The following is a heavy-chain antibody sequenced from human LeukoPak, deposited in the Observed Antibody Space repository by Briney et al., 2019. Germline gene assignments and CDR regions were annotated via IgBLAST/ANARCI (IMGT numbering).Heavy chain of an antibody. CDR1: GFTFSSSS. Sequence: PGGSLRLSCAASGFTFSSSSMSWVRQAPGKGLEWVANIKQEGSEKYYVDSVKGRFTISRDNAKNSLYLQMNSLRAEDTALYNCARGIGGGTRGFDYWGEGTLVAVSS. V-gene: IGHV3-7*01. CDR2: IKQEGSEK. J-gene: IGHJ4*02. D-gene: IGHD1-26*01. CDR3: ARGIGGGTRGFDY.